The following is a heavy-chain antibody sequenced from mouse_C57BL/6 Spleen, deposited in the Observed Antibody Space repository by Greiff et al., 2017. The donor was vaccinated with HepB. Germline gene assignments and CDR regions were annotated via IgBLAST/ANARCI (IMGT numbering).Heavy chain of an antibody. V-gene: IGHV1-50*01. CDR3: ARGQLRLQVAY. D-gene: IGHD3-2*02. CDR2: IDPSDSYT. Sequence: VQLQQPGAELVKPGASVKLSCKASGYTFTSYWMQWVKQRPGQGLEWIGEIDPSDSYTNYNQKFKGKATLTVDTSSSTAYMQLSSLTSEDSAVYYCARGQLRLQVAYWGQGTLVTVSA. CDR1: GYTFTSYW. J-gene: IGHJ3*01.